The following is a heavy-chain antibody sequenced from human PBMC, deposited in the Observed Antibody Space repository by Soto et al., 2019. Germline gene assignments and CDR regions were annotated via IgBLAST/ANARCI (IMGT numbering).Heavy chain of an antibody. CDR2: ISYDARNK. CDR1: GFTFSSYA. D-gene: IGHD6-13*01. J-gene: IGHJ4*02. V-gene: IGHV3-30*04. CDR3: ARGYSSSSAAFDY. Sequence: QVQLVESGGGVVQPGRSLRLSCAASGFTFSSYAMHWVRQAPGKGLEWVAIISYDARNKYYADSVKGRFTISRHSSKNTLYLQVNSLRADDTAVYYCARGYSSSSAAFDYWGQGTLVTVSS.